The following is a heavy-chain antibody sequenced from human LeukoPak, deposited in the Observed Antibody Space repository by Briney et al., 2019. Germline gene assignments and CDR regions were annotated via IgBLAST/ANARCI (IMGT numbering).Heavy chain of an antibody. CDR2: IYYSGST. J-gene: IGHJ5*02. D-gene: IGHD5-24*01. CDR1: GGSISSYY. Sequence: PSETLSLTCTVSGGSISSYYWSWIRQPPGKGLEWIGYIYYSGSTNYNPSLKSRVTISVDTSKNQFSLKLSSVTAADTAVYYCARGSANAGRDGYNLNWFDPWGQGTLVTVYS. V-gene: IGHV4-59*01. CDR3: ARGSANAGRDGYNLNWFDP.